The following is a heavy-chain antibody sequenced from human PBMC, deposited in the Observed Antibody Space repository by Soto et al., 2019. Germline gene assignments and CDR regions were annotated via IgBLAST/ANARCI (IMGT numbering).Heavy chain of an antibody. J-gene: IGHJ4*02. CDR1: GYTFTSYG. D-gene: IGHD5-18*01. Sequence: ASVQVSCKASGYTFTSYGIGWVRQAPGQGLEWMGWISADNGNTNYAQKLQGRVTMTTDTSTSTAQMELRSLRSDDTAVYYCARDLVDTAMVFDYWGQGTLVTVSS. CDR3: ARDLVDTAMVFDY. CDR2: ISADNGNT. V-gene: IGHV1-18*01.